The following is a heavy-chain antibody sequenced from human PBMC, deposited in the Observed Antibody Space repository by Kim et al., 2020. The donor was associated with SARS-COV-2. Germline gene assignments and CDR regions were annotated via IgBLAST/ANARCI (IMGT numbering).Heavy chain of an antibody. CDR3: ASPLPVRGVNISYYYYYGMDV. J-gene: IGHJ6*02. CDR2: INTNTGNP. D-gene: IGHD3-10*01. CDR1: GYTFTSYA. V-gene: IGHV7-4-1*02. Sequence: ASVKVSCKASGYTFTSYAMNWVRQAPGQGLEWMGWINTNTGNPTYAQGFTGRFVFSLDTSVSTAYLQISSLKAEDTAVYYCASPLPVRGVNISYYYYYGMDVWGQGTTVTVSS.